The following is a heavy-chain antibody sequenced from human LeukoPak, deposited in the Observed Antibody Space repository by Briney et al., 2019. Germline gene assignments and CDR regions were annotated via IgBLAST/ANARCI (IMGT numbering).Heavy chain of an antibody. CDR3: ARDQYYYGSGKGLDV. D-gene: IGHD3-10*01. V-gene: IGHV4-4*07. Sequence: SETLSLTCTVSGGSISSYYWSWIRQPAGKGLEWIGRIYTSGSTNYNPSLKSRVTMSVDTSKNQFSPKLSSVTAADTAVYYCARDQYYYGSGKGLDVWGKGATVTISS. CDR1: GGSISSYY. CDR2: IYTSGST. J-gene: IGHJ6*04.